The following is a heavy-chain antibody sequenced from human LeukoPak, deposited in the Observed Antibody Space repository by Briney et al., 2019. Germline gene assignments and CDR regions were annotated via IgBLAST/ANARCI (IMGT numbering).Heavy chain of an antibody. D-gene: IGHD1-20*01. CDR3: ARGSYLTADY. V-gene: IGHV5-10-1*01. CDR2: IDPSDSYT. Sequence: GESLQISCKGSGYIFTSYWISWVRQLPGKGLEWMGRIDPSDSYTNYSPSFQGHVTMSADKSISTAYLQWSSLKASDTAIYYCARGSYLTADYWGQGTLVTVSS. CDR1: GYIFTSYW. J-gene: IGHJ4*02.